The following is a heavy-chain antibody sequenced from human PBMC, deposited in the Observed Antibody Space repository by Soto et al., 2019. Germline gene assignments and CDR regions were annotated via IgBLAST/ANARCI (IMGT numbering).Heavy chain of an antibody. CDR2: IYPGVSDT. CDR3: ARRHCSGGSCYYYYGMDV. V-gene: IGHV5-51*01. CDR1: GYSFTSYW. Sequence: PGESLKISCKGSGYSFTSYWIGWVRQMPGKGLEWMGIIYPGVSDTRYSPSFQGQVTISADKSISTAYLQWSSLKASDTAMYYCARRHCSGGSCYYYYGMDVWGQGTTVTVSS. D-gene: IGHD2-15*01. J-gene: IGHJ6*02.